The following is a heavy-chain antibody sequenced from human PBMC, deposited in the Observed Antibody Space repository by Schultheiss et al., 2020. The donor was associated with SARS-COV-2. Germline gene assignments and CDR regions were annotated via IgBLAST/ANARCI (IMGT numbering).Heavy chain of an antibody. CDR1: GGSISSGGYS. D-gene: IGHD2-21*02. V-gene: IGHV4-39*02. CDR3: ARDLRAEVVTAFDS. CDR2: IYYSGST. Sequence: SETLSLTCTVSGGSISSGGYSWSWIRQPPGKGLEWIGSIYYSGSTYYNPSLKSRVTISVDTSQNHFSLRLNSMTAADTAVYYCARDLRAEVVTAFDSWGQGTLVTVSS. J-gene: IGHJ5*01.